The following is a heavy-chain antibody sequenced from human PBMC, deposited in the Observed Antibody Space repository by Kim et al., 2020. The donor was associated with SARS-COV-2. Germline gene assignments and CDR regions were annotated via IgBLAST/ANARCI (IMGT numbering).Heavy chain of an antibody. V-gene: IGHV4-39*02. CDR3: TRENDTPIVASPGVGILDS. Sequence: SETLSLTCTVSGGFISTNGYYWGWFRQPPGKGLEWIASIYYSGKTYYNPSLQSRVTISVDTSKNQFSLRLTSMTAADTAIYYCTRENDTPIVASPGVGILDSWGQGTLVTVSS. CDR1: GGFISTNGYY. J-gene: IGHJ4*02. D-gene: IGHD2-15*01. CDR2: IYYSGKT.